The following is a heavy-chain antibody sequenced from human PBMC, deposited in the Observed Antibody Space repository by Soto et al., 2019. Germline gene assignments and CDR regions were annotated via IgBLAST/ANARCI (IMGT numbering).Heavy chain of an antibody. CDR2: IIPIFGTA. Sequence: SVKVSCKASGVTFSSYAISWVRQAPGQGLEWMGGIIPIFGTANYAQKFQGRVTITADESTSTAYMELSSLRSEDTAVYYCARVAAAAGTSYYYYGMDVWGQGTTVTVSS. CDR3: ARVAAAAGTSYYYYGMDV. CDR1: GVTFSSYA. J-gene: IGHJ6*02. V-gene: IGHV1-69*13. D-gene: IGHD6-13*01.